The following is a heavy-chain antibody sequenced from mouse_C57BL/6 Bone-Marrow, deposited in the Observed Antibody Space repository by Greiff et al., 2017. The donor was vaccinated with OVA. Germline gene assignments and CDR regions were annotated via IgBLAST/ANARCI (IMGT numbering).Heavy chain of an antibody. CDR2: IYTRSGNP. V-gene: IGHV1-81*01. D-gene: IGHD1-1*02. CDR3: ARGDYSFAD. Sequence: QVQLQQSGAELARPGASVKLSCKASGYTFTSYGISWVKQRTGQALEWIGEIYTRSGNPYYNEKFKGKATLTADQSSSTAYMELRSLTSEDAAVYFCARGDYSFADWGQGTLVTVSA. CDR1: GYTFTSYG. J-gene: IGHJ3*01.